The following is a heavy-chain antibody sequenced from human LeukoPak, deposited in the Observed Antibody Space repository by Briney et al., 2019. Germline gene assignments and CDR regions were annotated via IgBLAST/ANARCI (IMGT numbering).Heavy chain of an antibody. V-gene: IGHV3-66*01. J-gene: IGHJ4*02. CDR2: VYSGGST. CDR3: TRGAGMRD. CDR1: GFNVSRNY. Sequence: PGGSLRLSCAASGFNVSRNYMNWVRQAPGKGLEWVAVVYSGGSTDHADSVKGRFRISRDNPKSTLYLQMNSLRAEDTAVYYCTRGAGMRDWGQGTLVTVSS.